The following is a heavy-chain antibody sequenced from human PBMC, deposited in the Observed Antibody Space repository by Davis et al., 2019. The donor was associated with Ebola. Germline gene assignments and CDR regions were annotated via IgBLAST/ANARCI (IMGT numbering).Heavy chain of an antibody. V-gene: IGHV3-7*03. CDR3: ARHPHLTVPIDY. J-gene: IGHJ4*02. CDR2: IKEDGNEK. D-gene: IGHD2-2*01. Sequence: GESLKISCAASGFTFSRNWMSWVRQAPGKGLEWVATIKEDGNEKYYVDSVKGRFTISRDNSKNLLLLEMSSLKASDTAMYYCARHPHLTVPIDYWGQGTLVTVSS. CDR1: GFTFSRNW.